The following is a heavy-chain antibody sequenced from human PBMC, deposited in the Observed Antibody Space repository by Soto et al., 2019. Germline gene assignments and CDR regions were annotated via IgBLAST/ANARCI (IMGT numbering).Heavy chain of an antibody. J-gene: IGHJ6*02. CDR2: NDPSDSYT. Sequence: GESLKISCKGSGYSFTSYWISWVRQMPGKGLEWMGRNDPSDSYTNYSPSFQGHVTISADKSISTAYLQWSSLKASDTAMYYCAWYGDYNYYGMDVWGQGTTVTVSS. CDR3: AWYGDYNYYGMDV. D-gene: IGHD4-17*01. V-gene: IGHV5-10-1*01. CDR1: GYSFTSYW.